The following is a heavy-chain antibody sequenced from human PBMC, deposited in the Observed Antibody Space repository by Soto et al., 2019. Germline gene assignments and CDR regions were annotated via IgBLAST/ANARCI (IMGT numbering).Heavy chain of an antibody. CDR3: AREGVSSSWYNYYGMDV. J-gene: IGHJ6*02. CDR1: GGSISSYY. CDR2: IYYSGST. D-gene: IGHD6-13*01. Sequence: SETLSLTCTVSGGSISSYYWSWIRQPPGKGLEWIGYIYYSGSTNYNPSLKSRVTISVDTSKNQFSLKLSSVTAAGTAVYYCAREGVSSSWYNYYGMDVWGQGTTVT. V-gene: IGHV4-59*01.